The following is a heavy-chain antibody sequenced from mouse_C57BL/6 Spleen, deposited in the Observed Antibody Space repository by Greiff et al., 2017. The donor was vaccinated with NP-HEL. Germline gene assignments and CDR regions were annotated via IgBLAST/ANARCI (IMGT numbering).Heavy chain of an antibody. CDR3: ARSGSGYVAWFAY. Sequence: QVQLQQPGAELVRPGTSVKLSCKASGYTFTSYWMHWVKQRPGQGLEWIGVIDPSDSYTNYNQKFKGKATLTVDTSSSTAYMQLSSLTSEDSAVYYCARSGSGYVAWFAYWGQGTLVTVSA. V-gene: IGHV1-59*01. CDR1: GYTFTSYW. J-gene: IGHJ3*01. D-gene: IGHD3-2*02. CDR2: IDPSDSYT.